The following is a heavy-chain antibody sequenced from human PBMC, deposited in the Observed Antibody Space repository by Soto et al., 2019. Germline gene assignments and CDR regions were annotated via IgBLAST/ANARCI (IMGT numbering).Heavy chain of an antibody. V-gene: IGHV3-23*01. D-gene: IGHD4-17*01. CDR2: ISGSGGST. J-gene: IGHJ6*02. Sequence: EVQLLESGGGLVQPGGSLRLSCAASGFTFSSYAMSWVRQAPGKGLEWVSAISGSGGSTNYADSVKGRFTISRDNSKNTLYLQMNSLRAEDTAVYYCAKGRYGDYYYYYGMDVWGQGTTVTGSS. CDR3: AKGRYGDYYYYYGMDV. CDR1: GFTFSSYA.